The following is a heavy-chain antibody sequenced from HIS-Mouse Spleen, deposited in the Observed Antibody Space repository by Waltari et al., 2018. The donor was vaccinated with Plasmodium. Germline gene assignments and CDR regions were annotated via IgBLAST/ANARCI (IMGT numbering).Heavy chain of an antibody. CDR1: GFPFSSYW. CDR3: ASSWYWYFDL. J-gene: IGHJ2*01. V-gene: IGHV3-7*01. CDR2: IKQDGSEK. D-gene: IGHD6-13*01. Sequence: EVQLVESGGGLVQPGGSLRLSGAASGFPFSSYWMSWVRRAPGKGLEWVANIKQDGSEKYYVDSVKGRFTISRDNAKNSLYLQMNSLRAEDTAVYYCASSWYWYFDLWGRGTLVTVSS.